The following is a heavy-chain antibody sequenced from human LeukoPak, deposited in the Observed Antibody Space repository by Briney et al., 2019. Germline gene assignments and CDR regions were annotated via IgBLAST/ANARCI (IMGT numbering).Heavy chain of an antibody. CDR1: GGTFSSYA. J-gene: IGHJ6*03. V-gene: IGHV1-69*05. Sequence: SVKVSCKASGGTFSSYAISWVRQAPGQGLEWMGRIIPIFGTANYAQKFQGRVTITRNTSISTAYIELSSLRSEDTAVYYCARGRVYYYYMDVWGKGTTVTVSS. CDR2: IIPIFGTA. CDR3: ARGRVYYYYMDV.